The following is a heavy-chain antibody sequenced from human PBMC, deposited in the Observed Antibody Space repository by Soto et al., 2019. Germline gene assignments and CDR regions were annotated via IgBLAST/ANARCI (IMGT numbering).Heavy chain of an antibody. CDR3: ARAGFMITVRRPPRSIHY. CDR1: GDYINSAY. J-gene: IGHJ4*02. Sequence: PWGTLALTCAVSGDYINSAYMGWIRQPPGKGLEWMGYLYYSGTTNYNPYLKSRLTMSVDTSKNQFSLSLTSVTAADTAVYYCARAGFMITVRRPPRSIHYWGQGTLVTVSS. D-gene: IGHD3-10*01. CDR2: LYYSGTT. V-gene: IGHV4-59*03.